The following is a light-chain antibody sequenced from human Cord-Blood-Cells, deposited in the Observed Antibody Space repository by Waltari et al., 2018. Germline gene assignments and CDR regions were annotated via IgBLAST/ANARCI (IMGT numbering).Light chain of an antibody. CDR1: SSDVGGYNY. Sequence: QSALTQPASVSGSPGQSITISCPGTSSDVGGYNYVSWYQQHPGKAPKLMIYDVSNRPSGVSNRFSGSKSGNTASLTIAGLQAEDEADYYCSSYTSGSTLHVVFGGGTKLTVL. CDR2: DVS. CDR3: SSYTSGSTLHVV. V-gene: IGLV2-14*01. J-gene: IGLJ2*01.